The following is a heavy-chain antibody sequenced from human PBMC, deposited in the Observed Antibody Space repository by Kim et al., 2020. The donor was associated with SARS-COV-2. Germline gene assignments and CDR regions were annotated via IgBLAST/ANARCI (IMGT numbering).Heavy chain of an antibody. D-gene: IGHD6-13*01. V-gene: IGHV4-59*01. CDR1: GGSISSYY. J-gene: IGHJ4*02. CDR2: IYYSGST. CDR3: ARGNSWYYFAY. Sequence: SETLSLTCTVSGGSISSYYWSWIRQPPGKGLEWIGYIYYSGSTNSNPSLRSRVTISVDTSKNQFPLKLSSVTAAATAVYYCARGNSWYYFAYWGQGALVTVSS.